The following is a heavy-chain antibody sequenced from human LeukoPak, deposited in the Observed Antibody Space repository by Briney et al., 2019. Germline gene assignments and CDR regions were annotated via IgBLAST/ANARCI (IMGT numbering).Heavy chain of an antibody. V-gene: IGHV3-11*04. J-gene: IGHJ4*02. CDR2: ISSSGNTI. D-gene: IGHD1-26*01. CDR1: GFTFSDYY. Sequence: PGGSLRLSCAASGFTFSDYYMSWIRQAPGKGLEWVSYISSSGNTIYYADSVKGRFTISRDNAKNSLYLQMNSLRAEDTAVYFCARDSNPLLSEGLPSTSDYWGQGTLVTVSS. CDR3: ARDSNPLLSEGLPSTSDY.